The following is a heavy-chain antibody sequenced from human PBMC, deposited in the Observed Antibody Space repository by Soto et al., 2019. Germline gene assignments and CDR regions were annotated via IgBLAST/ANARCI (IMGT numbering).Heavy chain of an antibody. CDR2: INHSGST. CDR3: ARSITIFGVVIIAHYGMDV. V-gene: IGHV4-34*01. CDR1: GGSFSSGYY. D-gene: IGHD3-3*01. J-gene: IGHJ6*02. Sequence: PSETLSLTCTVSGGSFSSGYYWSWIRQPPGKGLEWIGEINHSGSTNYNPSLKSRVTISVDTSKNQFSLKLSSVTAADTAVYYCARSITIFGVVIIAHYGMDVWGQGTTVTVSS.